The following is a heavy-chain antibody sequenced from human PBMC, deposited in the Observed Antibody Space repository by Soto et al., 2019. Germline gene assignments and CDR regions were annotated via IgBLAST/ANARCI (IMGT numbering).Heavy chain of an antibody. J-gene: IGHJ4*02. CDR1: GFTFSSYA. CDR3: ARDGLGRDIVVVVAAGIFDY. Sequence: QVQLVESGGGVVQPARSLRLSCAASGFTFSSYAMHWVRQAPGKGLEWVAVISYDGSNKYYADSVKGRFTISRDNSKNTLYLQMNSLRGEDTAVYYCARDGLGRDIVVVVAAGIFDYWGQGTLVTVSS. D-gene: IGHD2-15*01. V-gene: IGHV3-30-3*01. CDR2: ISYDGSNK.